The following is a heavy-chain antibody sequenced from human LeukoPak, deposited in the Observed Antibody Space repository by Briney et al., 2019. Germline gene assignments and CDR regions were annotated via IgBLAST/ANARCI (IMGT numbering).Heavy chain of an antibody. CDR3: AKARRRVEMATIGDYYYYMDV. V-gene: IGHV3-23*01. J-gene: IGHJ6*03. D-gene: IGHD5-24*01. CDR1: GFTFSSYA. CDR2: ISGSGGST. Sequence: PGGSLRLSCAASGFTFSSYAMSWVRQAPGKGLEWVSAISGSGGSTYYADSVKGRFTISRDNSKNTLYLQMNSLRAEDTAVYYCAKARRRVEMATIGDYYYYMDVWVKGTTVTVSS.